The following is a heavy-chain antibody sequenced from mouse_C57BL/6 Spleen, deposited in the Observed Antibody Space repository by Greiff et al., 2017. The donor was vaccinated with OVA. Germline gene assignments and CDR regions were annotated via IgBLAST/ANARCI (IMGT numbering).Heavy chain of an antibody. CDR1: GYAFTNYL. Sequence: QVQLQQSGAELVRPGTSVKVSCKASGYAFTNYLIEWVKQRPGQGLEWIGVINPGSGGTNYNEKFKGKATLTADKSSSTAYMQLSSLTSEDSAVYFGAHRPSSGYYFDYWGQGTTLTVSA. CDR2: INPGSGGT. J-gene: IGHJ2*01. V-gene: IGHV1-54*01. CDR3: AHRPSSGYYFDY. D-gene: IGHD3-2*02.